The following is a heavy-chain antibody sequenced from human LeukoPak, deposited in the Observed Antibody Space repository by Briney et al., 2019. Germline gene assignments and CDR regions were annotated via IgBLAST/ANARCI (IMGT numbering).Heavy chain of an antibody. V-gene: IGHV3-30*02. CDR1: GFTFSSYE. Sequence: GGSLRLSCAASGFTFSSYEMNWVRQAPGKGLEWVAFIRYDGSNKYYADSVKGRFTISRDNSKNTLYLQMNSLRAEDTAVYYCAKDNHDYGDYWGQGTLVTVSS. J-gene: IGHJ4*02. CDR3: AKDNHDYGDY. CDR2: IRYDGSNK.